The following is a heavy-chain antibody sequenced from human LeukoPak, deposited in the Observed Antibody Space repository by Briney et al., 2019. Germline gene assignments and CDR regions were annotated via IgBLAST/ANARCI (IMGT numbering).Heavy chain of an antibody. D-gene: IGHD3-16*01. CDR2: IGTHSTST. CDR3: TRRGGGAPDY. V-gene: IGHV3-23*01. J-gene: IGHJ4*02. Sequence: GGSLRLSCAAPGLTLSSNVMTWVRQAPGAGQELVSAIGTHSTSTTYPESVKDRVTIYRDDSNKTVFLQMTSLRVEDTAIYYCTRRGGGAPDYWGLGTLVTVSS. CDR1: GLTLSSNV.